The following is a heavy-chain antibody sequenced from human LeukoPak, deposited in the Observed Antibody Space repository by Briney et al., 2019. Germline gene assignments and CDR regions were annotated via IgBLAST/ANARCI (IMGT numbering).Heavy chain of an antibody. CDR3: AGTYCTSTSCYVHY. Sequence: SDTLSLTCAVSGYSISSNNWWGWIRQPPGKGLEWIGYIYYSGTSYYTPSLKSRVTMSIVTSKNQFSLKVTSVTAVDTAVYYCAGTYCTSTSCYVHYWGQGTLVTVSS. CDR1: GYSISSNNW. V-gene: IGHV4-28*01. D-gene: IGHD2-2*01. CDR2: IYYSGTS. J-gene: IGHJ4*02.